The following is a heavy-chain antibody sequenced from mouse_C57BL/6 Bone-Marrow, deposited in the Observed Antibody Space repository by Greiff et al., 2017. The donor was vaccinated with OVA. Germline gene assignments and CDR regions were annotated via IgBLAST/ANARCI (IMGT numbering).Heavy chain of an antibody. D-gene: IGHD2-3*01. V-gene: IGHV1-19*01. CDR3: SDGYWYFDV. J-gene: IGHJ1*03. Sequence: EVKLQQSGPVLVKPGASVKMSCKASGYTFTDYYMNWVKQSHGKSLEWIGVINPYNGGTSYNQKFKGKATLTVDKSSSTAYMELNSLTSEDSAVYYCSDGYWYFDVWGTGTTVTVSS. CDR1: GYTFTDYY. CDR2: INPYNGGT.